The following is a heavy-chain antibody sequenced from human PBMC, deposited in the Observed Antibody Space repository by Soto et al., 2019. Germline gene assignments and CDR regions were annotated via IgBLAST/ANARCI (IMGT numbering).Heavy chain of an antibody. J-gene: IGHJ4*02. CDR1: GFTFSGKS. D-gene: IGHD3-9*01. V-gene: IGHV3-30-3*01. Sequence: GGSLRLSCAASGFTFSGKSMHWVRQAPGKGLEWVALVSPDGSKTFYADSVRGRFTISRDNSKNTLYLQMNSLRAEDTAVYYCARDAPYYDILTGYYNPFDYWGQGTLVTVSS. CDR3: ARDAPYYDILTGYYNPFDY. CDR2: VSPDGSKT.